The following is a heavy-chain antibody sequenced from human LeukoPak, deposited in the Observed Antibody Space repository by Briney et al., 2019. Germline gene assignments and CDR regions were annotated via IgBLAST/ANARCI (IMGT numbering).Heavy chain of an antibody. CDR3: AKDMFDP. CDR1: GFTFSSYG. Sequence: GGSLRLSCAASGFTFSSYGMHWVRQAPGKGLEWVAVISYDGSNKYYADSVKGRFTISRDNSKNTLYLQMNSLRAEDTAVYYCAKDMFDPWGQGTLVTVSS. V-gene: IGHV3-30*18. CDR2: ISYDGSNK. J-gene: IGHJ5*02.